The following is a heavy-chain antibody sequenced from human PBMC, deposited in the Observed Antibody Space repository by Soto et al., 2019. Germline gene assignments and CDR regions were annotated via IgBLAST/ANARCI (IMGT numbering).Heavy chain of an antibody. CDR1: GFTFSSYA. J-gene: IGHJ6*02. V-gene: IGHV3-23*01. CDR3: AKGRSYYYYYGMDV. CDR2: ISTSGGGT. Sequence: GGSLRLSCAAFGFTFSSYAMSWVRQAPGKGLEWLSAISTSGGGTYYADSVKGRFTISRDNSKSTLYLQMNSLRAEDTALYYCAKGRSYYYYYGMDVWGQGTTVTVSS.